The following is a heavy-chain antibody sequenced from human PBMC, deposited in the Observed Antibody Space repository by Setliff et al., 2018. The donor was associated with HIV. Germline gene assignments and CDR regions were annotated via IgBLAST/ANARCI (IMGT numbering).Heavy chain of an antibody. CDR1: GSNFNTYY. Sequence: ASAKVSCKASGSNFNTYYIHFIRQAPGHGLEWMGVINPGSRSAAYAQKVQDRVTMTRDTSTSTGYMELRSLRSEDTAVYYCARGRDASGYYPIYYYYGMDVWGQGTTVTVSS. J-gene: IGHJ6*02. D-gene: IGHD3-22*01. CDR3: ARGRDASGYYPIYYYYGMDV. CDR2: INPGSRSA. V-gene: IGHV1-46*02.